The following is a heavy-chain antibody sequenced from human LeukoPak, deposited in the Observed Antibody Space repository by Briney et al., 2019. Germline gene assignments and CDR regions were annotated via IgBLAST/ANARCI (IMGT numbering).Heavy chain of an antibody. Sequence: GGSLRLSCAASGFSFSTYGMSWVRLAPGKGLEWVSAIISGSGGSTYYADSVKGRFTISRDNSKNTLFLQMNSLRAEDTAVYYCARDRMAAALDYWGQGTLVTVSS. D-gene: IGHD6-13*01. V-gene: IGHV3-23*01. CDR1: GFSFSTYG. J-gene: IGHJ4*02. CDR2: IISGSGGST. CDR3: ARDRMAAALDY.